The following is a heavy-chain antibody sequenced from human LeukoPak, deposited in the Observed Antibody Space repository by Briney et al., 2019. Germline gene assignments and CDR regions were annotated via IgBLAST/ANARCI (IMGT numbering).Heavy chain of an antibody. J-gene: IGHJ4*02. CDR2: ISSSSSTI. CDR3: ASDENSGGSCCFDY. V-gene: IGHV3-48*03. CDR1: GFTFSSYE. Sequence: PGGSLRLSCAASGFTFSSYEMNWVRQAPGKGLEWVPYISSSSSTIYYADSVKGRFTISRDNAKNSLYLQMNSLRDEDTAVYYCASDENSGGSCCFDYWGQGTLVTVSS. D-gene: IGHD2-15*01.